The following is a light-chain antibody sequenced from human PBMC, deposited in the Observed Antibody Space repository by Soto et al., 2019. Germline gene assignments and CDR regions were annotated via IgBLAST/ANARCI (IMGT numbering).Light chain of an antibody. CDR1: SSDVGGYIF. J-gene: IGLJ1*01. Sequence: QSALTQPPSASGSPGQSVTISCTGTSSDVGGYIFVSWYQQHPDKAPKLMIYDVNKRPSGVPDRFSGSKSDNTASLTVSGLQAEDEADYYCVSYAGGTYVFGTGTKVTVL. V-gene: IGLV2-8*01. CDR2: DVN. CDR3: VSYAGGTYV.